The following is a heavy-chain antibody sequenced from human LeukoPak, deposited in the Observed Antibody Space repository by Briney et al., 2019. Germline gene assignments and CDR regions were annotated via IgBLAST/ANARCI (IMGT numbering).Heavy chain of an antibody. CDR1: GYTFTSYG. CDR3: ARRGIAARRGTWWFDP. CDR2: ISAYNGNT. D-gene: IGHD6-6*01. Sequence: ASVKVSCKASGYTFTSYGISWVRQAPGQGLEWMGRISAYNGNTNYAQKLQGRVTMTTDTSTSTAYMELRSLRFDDTAVYYCARRGIAARRGTWWFDPWGQGTLVTVSS. V-gene: IGHV1-18*01. J-gene: IGHJ5*02.